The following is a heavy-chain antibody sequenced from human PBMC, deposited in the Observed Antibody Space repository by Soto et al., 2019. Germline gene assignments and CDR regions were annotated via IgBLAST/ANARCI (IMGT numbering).Heavy chain of an antibody. CDR3: ASSIVGATIS. CDR2: ISYSGST. D-gene: IGHD1-26*01. Sequence: PSETLSLTCIVSRGSISNYFWTWIRQPPGRGLEWIGYISYSGSTNYNASLKSRVTISVDTSKNQFSLKLSSVTAADTAVYYCASSIVGATISWGQGTLVTVSS. V-gene: IGHV4-59*01. J-gene: IGHJ4*02. CDR1: RGSISNYF.